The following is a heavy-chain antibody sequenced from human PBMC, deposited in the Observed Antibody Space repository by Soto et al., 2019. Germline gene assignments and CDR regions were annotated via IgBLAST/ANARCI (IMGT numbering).Heavy chain of an antibody. Sequence: ASVKVSCKASGYTFTSYAMHWVRQAPGQRLEWMGWINAGNGNTKYSQKFQGRVTITRDTSASTAYMELSSLRSEDTAVYYCARVYDYYDSSGYYSPGHYWGQGTLVTVS. J-gene: IGHJ4*02. CDR1: GYTFTSYA. CDR2: INAGNGNT. CDR3: ARVYDYYDSSGYYSPGHY. D-gene: IGHD3-22*01. V-gene: IGHV1-3*01.